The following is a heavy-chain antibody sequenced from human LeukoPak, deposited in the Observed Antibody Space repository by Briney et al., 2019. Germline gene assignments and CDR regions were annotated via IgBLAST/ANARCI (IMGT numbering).Heavy chain of an antibody. CDR2: INHSGST. D-gene: IGHD5-12*01. CDR3: VRLVGGDIDY. CDR1: GGSFSGYY. J-gene: IGHJ4*02. V-gene: IGHV4-34*01. Sequence: SETLSLTCAVYGGSFSGYYWSWIRQPPGKGLEWIGEINHSGSTNYNPSLKSRVTISVDMSKNQFSLKLSSVTAADTAVYYCVRLVGGDIDYWGQGTLVTVSS.